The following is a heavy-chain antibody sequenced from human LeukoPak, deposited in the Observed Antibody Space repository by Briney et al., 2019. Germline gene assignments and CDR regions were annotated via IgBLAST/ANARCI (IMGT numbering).Heavy chain of an antibody. CDR3: AKAWAYCGGDCRGIDAGDAFDI. V-gene: IGHV3-30*18. J-gene: IGHJ3*02. D-gene: IGHD2-21*02. CDR2: ISYDGSNK. Sequence: PGRSLRLSCAASGFTFSSYGMHWVRQAPGKGLEWVAVISYDGSNKYYADSVKGRFTISRDNSKNTLYLQMNSLRAEDTAVYYCAKAWAYCGGDCRGIDAGDAFDIWGQGTMVTVSS. CDR1: GFTFSSYG.